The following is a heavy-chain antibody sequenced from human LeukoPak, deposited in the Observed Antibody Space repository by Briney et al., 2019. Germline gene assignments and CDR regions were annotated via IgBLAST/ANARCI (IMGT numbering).Heavy chain of an antibody. Sequence: GGSLRLSCAASGSTFSSYSMNWVRQAPGKGLEWVSYISSSSSTIYYADSVKGRFTISRDNAKNSLYLQMNSLRAEDTAVYYCARDLIIDYWGQGTLVTVSS. D-gene: IGHD2-8*01. J-gene: IGHJ4*02. V-gene: IGHV3-48*01. CDR1: GSTFSSYS. CDR3: ARDLIIDY. CDR2: ISSSSSTI.